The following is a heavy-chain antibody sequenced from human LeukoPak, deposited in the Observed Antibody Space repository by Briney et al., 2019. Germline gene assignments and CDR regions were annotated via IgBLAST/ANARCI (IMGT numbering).Heavy chain of an antibody. CDR2: IWNDGSNK. Sequence: GGSLRLSCAASGFTFSVYGMHWVRQAPGKGLEWVGVIWNDGSNKYYADSVKGRFTISRDNPKNTLYLQMNSLRAEDTAVYSCARASGPFDYWGQGTLVTVSS. CDR3: ARASGPFDY. V-gene: IGHV3-33*01. J-gene: IGHJ4*02. CDR1: GFTFSVYG. D-gene: IGHD3-10*01.